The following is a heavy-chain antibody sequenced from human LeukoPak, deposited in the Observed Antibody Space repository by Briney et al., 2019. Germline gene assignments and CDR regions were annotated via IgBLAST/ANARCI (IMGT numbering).Heavy chain of an antibody. D-gene: IGHD4-17*01. V-gene: IGHV1-58*02. J-gene: IGHJ6*02. CDR3: AANPYGDYSPLNYYYYGMDV. CDR2: IVVGSGNT. Sequence: ASVKVSCKASGFTFTSSAMRWVRQARGQRLEWIGWIVVGSGNTNYAQKFQERVTITRDMSTSTAYMELSSLRSEDTAVYYCAANPYGDYSPLNYYYYGMDVWGQGTTVTVSS. CDR1: GFTFTSSA.